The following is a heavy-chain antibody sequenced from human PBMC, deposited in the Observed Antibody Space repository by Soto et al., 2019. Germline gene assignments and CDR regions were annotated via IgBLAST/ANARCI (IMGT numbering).Heavy chain of an antibody. CDR1: GYTFTSYG. CDR3: ARSVEMATIYYYYYYGMDV. Sequence: ASVKVSCKASGYTFTSYGINWVRQATGQGREWMGWMNPNSGNTGYAQKFQGRVTMTRNTSISTAYMELSSLRSEDTAVYYCARSVEMATIYYYYYYGMDVWGQGXTVTVSS. V-gene: IGHV1-8*01. J-gene: IGHJ6*02. D-gene: IGHD5-12*01. CDR2: MNPNSGNT.